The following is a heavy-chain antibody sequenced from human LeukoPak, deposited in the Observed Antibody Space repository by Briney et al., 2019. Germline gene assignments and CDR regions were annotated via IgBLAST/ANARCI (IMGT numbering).Heavy chain of an antibody. CDR1: GGTFSSYA. V-gene: IGHV1-69*05. D-gene: IGHD3-3*01. CDR3: ARGRYYDFWSGYPYYYYYMDV. Sequence: SVKVSCKASGGTFSSYAISWVRQAPGQGLEWMGGIIPIFGTANYAQKFQGRVTITTDESTSTAYMELSSLRSEDTAVYYCARGRYYDFWSGYPYYYYYMDVWGKGTTVTVSS. CDR2: IIPIFGTA. J-gene: IGHJ6*03.